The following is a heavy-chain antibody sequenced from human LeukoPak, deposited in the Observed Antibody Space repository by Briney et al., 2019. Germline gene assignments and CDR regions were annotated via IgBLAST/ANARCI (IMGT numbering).Heavy chain of an antibody. CDR1: GFTFSSYP. CDR2: LNSGSNYI. Sequence: GGPLPLSCAASGFTFSSYPMMWVRQPPGMGLEGVAYLNSGSNYILHAYSVKGRFTIASANGKNSLDLQMHSPRAEDLAVYYCARERGRRVVVTATYFDTWGQGTLVTVSP. J-gene: IGHJ4*02. V-gene: IGHV3-21*05. CDR3: ARERGRRVVVTATYFDT. D-gene: IGHD2-21*02.